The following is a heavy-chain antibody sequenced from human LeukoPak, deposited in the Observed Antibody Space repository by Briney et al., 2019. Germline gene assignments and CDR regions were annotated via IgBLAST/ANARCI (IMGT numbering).Heavy chain of an antibody. D-gene: IGHD5-24*01. CDR3: ARRGKDGYNFDY. CDR2: IYTSGST. Sequence: SETLSLTCTVSGGSISSYYWSWIRQPPGKGLEWIGYIYTSGSTNYNPSLKSRVTMSVDTSKNQFSLKLSSVTAADTAVYYCARRGKDGYNFDYWGQGTLVTVSS. CDR1: GGSISSYY. V-gene: IGHV4-4*09. J-gene: IGHJ4*02.